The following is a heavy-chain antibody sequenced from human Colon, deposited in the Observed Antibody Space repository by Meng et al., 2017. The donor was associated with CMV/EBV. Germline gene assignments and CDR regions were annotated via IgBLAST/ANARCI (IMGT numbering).Heavy chain of an antibody. CDR2: INGVGDTT. D-gene: IGHD2-21*01. V-gene: IGHV3-23*01. CDR1: GFVFSDYA. CDR3: AKDRAYCGSFSCSPNYFDG. Sequence: GGSLRLSCAASGFVFSDYAMTWVRQAPGKGLEWVSGINGVGDTTYYADSVKDRFTISRDNSKNTLYLRMIDLRAEDTAMYYCAKDRAYCGSFSCSPNYFDGWGQGNLVTVSS. J-gene: IGHJ4*02.